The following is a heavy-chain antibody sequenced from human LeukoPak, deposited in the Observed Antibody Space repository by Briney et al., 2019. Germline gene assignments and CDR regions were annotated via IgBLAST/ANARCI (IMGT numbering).Heavy chain of an antibody. V-gene: IGHV4-34*01. D-gene: IGHD3-10*01. CDR2: INHSGST. CDR1: GGSFSGYY. Sequence: SETLSLTCAVYGGSFSGYYWSWIRQPPGKGLEWIGEINHSGSTNYNPSLKSRVTISVDTSKNQYSLKLSSVTAADTAVYYCASENYYGSGSYYRKFDYWGQGTLVTVSS. CDR3: ASENYYGSGSYYRKFDY. J-gene: IGHJ4*02.